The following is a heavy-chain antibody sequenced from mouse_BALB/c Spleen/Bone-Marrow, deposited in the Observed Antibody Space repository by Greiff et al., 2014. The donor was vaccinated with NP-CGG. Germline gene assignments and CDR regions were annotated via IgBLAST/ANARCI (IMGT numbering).Heavy chain of an antibody. CDR1: GYTFTEYI. V-gene: IGHV1-62-2*01. J-gene: IGHJ3*01. CDR3: ARHEDRLRAWFAY. CDR2: FYPGSGSI. Sequence: VKLMESGAELVKPGASVKLSCKASGYTFTEYIIHWVKQRSGQGLEWIGWFYPGSGSIKYNEKFKDKATLTADKSSSTVYMELSRLASEDSAVYFCARHEDRLRAWFAYWGQGTLVTVSA. D-gene: IGHD3-2*02.